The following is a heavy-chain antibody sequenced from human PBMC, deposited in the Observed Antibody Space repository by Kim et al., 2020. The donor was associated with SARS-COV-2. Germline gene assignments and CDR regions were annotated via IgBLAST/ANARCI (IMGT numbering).Heavy chain of an antibody. V-gene: IGHV3-23*01. D-gene: IGHD6-13*01. Sequence: ADTVKGRLPISRDDSKNTLYLQMRSMRAEDTAVYYCAKEPQKSSWYYFDYWGQGALVTVSS. CDR3: AKEPQKSSWYYFDY. J-gene: IGHJ4*02.